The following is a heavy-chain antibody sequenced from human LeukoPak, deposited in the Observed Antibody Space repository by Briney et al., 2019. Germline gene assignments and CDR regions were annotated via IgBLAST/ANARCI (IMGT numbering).Heavy chain of an antibody. CDR3: ARDRAAAGTGAFDI. J-gene: IGHJ3*02. CDR1: GFTFSNYA. CDR2: ISYDGSNK. V-gene: IGHV3-30-3*01. Sequence: GRSLRLSCATSGFTFSNYAIHWVRQAPGKGLEWVAVISYDGSNKYYADSVKGRFTISRDNSKNTLYLQMNSLRAEDTAVYYCARDRAAAGTGAFDIWGQGTMVTVSS. D-gene: IGHD6-13*01.